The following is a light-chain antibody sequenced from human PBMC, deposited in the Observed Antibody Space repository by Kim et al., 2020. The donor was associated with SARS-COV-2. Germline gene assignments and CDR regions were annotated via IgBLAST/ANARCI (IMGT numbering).Light chain of an antibody. CDR2: SNN. V-gene: IGLV1-44*01. Sequence: GQRVTISCPGSSSNIGSNTVNWYQQRPGTAPKLLIYSNNQRPSGVPDRFSGSKSGTSASLAISGLQSEDEADYYCAAWDDSLNGYVFGTGTKVTVL. CDR1: SSNIGSNT. J-gene: IGLJ1*01. CDR3: AAWDDSLNGYV.